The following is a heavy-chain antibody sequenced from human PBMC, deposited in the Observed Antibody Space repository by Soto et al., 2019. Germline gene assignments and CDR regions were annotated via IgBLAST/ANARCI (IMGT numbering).Heavy chain of an antibody. V-gene: IGHV1-2*02. CDR1: GYTFIGYY. J-gene: IGHJ4*02. CDR2: LNPNSGAT. CDR3: ARDMVSTIGNFDF. D-gene: IGHD5-12*01. Sequence: VKVSCKTSGYTFIGYYIHWVRQVSGQGLEWVGWLNPNSGATTYAQNFQGRVTMTRDRSITTAYMELSGLRADDTAVYYCARDMVSTIGNFDFWGQGTPVTVSS.